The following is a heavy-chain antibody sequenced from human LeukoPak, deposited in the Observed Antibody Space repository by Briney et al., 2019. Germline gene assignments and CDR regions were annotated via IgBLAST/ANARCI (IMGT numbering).Heavy chain of an antibody. CDR3: ARVGYCSSTSCYDDYHYYGMDV. CDR2: IYYSGST. J-gene: IGHJ6*02. CDR1: GGSISSGGYY. Sequence: SQTLSLTCTVSGGSISSGGYYWSWIRQHPGKGLEWIGYIYYSGSTYYNPSLKSRVTISVDTSKNQFSLKLSSVTAADTAVYYCARVGYCSSTSCYDDYHYYGMDVWGQGTTVTVSS. D-gene: IGHD2-2*01. V-gene: IGHV4-31*03.